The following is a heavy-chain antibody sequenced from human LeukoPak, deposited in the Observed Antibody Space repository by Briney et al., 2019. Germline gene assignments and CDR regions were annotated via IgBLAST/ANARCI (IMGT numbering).Heavy chain of an antibody. CDR1: GITVSNYG. D-gene: IGHD3-22*01. V-gene: IGHV3-23*01. J-gene: IGHJ4*02. CDR2: ISGSGGGT. CDR3: AKRGVVIRVILVGFHKEAYYFDS. Sequence: GGSLRLSCAVSGITVSNYGMSWVRQAPGKGLEWVAGISGSGGGTNYADSVKGWFTISRDNFKNTLYLQMNSLRAEDTAVYFCAKRGVVIRVILVGFHKEAYYFDSWGQGALVTVSS.